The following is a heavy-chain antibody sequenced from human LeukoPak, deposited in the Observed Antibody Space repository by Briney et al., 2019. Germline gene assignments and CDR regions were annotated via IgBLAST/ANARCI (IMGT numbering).Heavy chain of an antibody. CDR2: IDPNSGGT. CDR1: GYTFTGYY. Sequence: ASVKVSCKASGYTFTGYYMHWVRQAPGQGLEWMGWIDPNSGGTMYAQKFQGRVTMTRGTSISTAYMELSRLRSDDTAVYYCTRLATLIDAFDIWGQGTMVIVSS. J-gene: IGHJ3*02. V-gene: IGHV1-2*02. D-gene: IGHD1-1*01. CDR3: TRLATLIDAFDI.